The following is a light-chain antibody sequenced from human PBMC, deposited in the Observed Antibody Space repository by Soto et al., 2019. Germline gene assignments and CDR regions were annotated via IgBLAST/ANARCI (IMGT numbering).Light chain of an antibody. J-gene: IGKJ4*01. CDR2: AAS. CDR1: QDISTH. CDR3: QQLNTYPLT. V-gene: IGKV1-9*01. Sequence: DIQLTQSPSFLSASMGDRVTVTCRASQDISTHFGWYQQKPGKAPKLLIYAASTLQSGVPSRFSGSGSGTEFTLTISSLQLEDFATYYCQQLNTYPLTFGGGTKVEIK.